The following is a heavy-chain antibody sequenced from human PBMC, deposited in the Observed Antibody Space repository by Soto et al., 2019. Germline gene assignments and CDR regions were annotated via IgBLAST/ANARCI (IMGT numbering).Heavy chain of an antibody. CDR1: GFNFNTFA. J-gene: IGHJ5*02. CDR2: IRSSCGSR. V-gene: IGHV3-23*01. D-gene: IGHD1-1*01. CDR3: AKDPPSPWTANWVDP. Sequence: EEQVSESGGALVQPGGSLRLSCAASGFNFNTFAMSWIRQAPCKGLEWVSHIRSSCGSRDYADSVRGRFTTSRDNSKNVLFLQMNSLRADDTATYYCAKDPPSPWTANWVDPWGKGTLGTVSS.